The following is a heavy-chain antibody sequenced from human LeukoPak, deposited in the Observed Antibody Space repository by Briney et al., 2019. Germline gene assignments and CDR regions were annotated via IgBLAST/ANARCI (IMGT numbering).Heavy chain of an antibody. CDR1: GGSISSYY. V-gene: IGHV4-59*01. J-gene: IGHJ6*02. Sequence: SETLSLTCTVSGGSISSYYWSWIRQPPGKGLEWIGYIYYSGSTNYNPSPKSRVTISVDTSKNQFSLKLSSVTAADTAVYYCAREHGDYYYGMDVWGQGTTVTVSS. CDR2: IYYSGST. D-gene: IGHD4-17*01. CDR3: AREHGDYYYGMDV.